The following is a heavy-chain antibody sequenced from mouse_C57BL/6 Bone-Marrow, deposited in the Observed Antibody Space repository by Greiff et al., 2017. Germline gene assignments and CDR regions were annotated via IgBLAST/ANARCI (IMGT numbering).Heavy chain of an antibody. V-gene: IGHV1-55*01. CDR3: AREIYYEYVWFAY. J-gene: IGHJ3*01. CDR1: GYTFTSYW. Sequence: VQLQQPGAELVKPGASVKMSCKASGYTFTSYWITWVKQRPGQGLEWIGDIYPGSGSTNYNEKFKSKATLTVDTSSSTAYMQLSSLTSEDSAVYYCAREIYYEYVWFAYWGQGTLVTVSA. D-gene: IGHD2-4*01. CDR2: IYPGSGST.